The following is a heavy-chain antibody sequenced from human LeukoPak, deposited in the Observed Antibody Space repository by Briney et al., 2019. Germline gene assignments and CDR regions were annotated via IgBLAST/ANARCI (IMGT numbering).Heavy chain of an antibody. CDR3: ARVYYSSSYDYWYFDL. D-gene: IGHD6-13*01. CDR2: IYYSGNT. CDR1: DDSITMYY. V-gene: IGHV4-59*01. J-gene: IGHJ2*01. Sequence: KSSETLSLTCSVSDDSITMYYWSWIRQPPGKGLEWIGYIYYSGNTKYNPSLKSRVTISVDTSKNQFSLKLRSVTAADTAVYYCARVYYSSSYDYWYFDLWGRGTLVTVSS.